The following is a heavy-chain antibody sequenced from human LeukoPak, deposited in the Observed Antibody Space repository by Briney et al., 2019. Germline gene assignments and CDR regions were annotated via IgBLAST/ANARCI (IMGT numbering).Heavy chain of an antibody. D-gene: IGHD2-21*01. V-gene: IGHV4-59*01. CDR1: GGSITTYY. CDR3: ATSIDWPNVFDH. Sequence: RTSETLSLTCTVSGGSITTYYWTWIRQTPDKGLQFIGSFYHTGSTNYNPSLESAVTISEDTSKNQISLELRSVTAADTAVYYCATSIDWPNVFDHWGQGILVTVSS. CDR2: FYHTGST. J-gene: IGHJ4*02.